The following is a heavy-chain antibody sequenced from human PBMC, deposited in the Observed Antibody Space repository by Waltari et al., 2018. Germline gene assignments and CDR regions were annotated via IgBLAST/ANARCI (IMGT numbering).Heavy chain of an antibody. CDR3: ARGGSSSWFGWFDP. V-gene: IGHV1-69*05. CDR2: IIPIFGTA. J-gene: IGHJ5*02. CDR1: GGTFSSYS. D-gene: IGHD6-13*01. Sequence: QFQLVQSGAEVKKPGSSVKVSCNASGGTFSSYSISWVRPAPGQGLEWMGGIIPIFGTANYAQKFQGRVTITTDESTSTAYMELSSLRSEDTAVYYCARGGSSSWFGWFDPWGQGTLVTVSS.